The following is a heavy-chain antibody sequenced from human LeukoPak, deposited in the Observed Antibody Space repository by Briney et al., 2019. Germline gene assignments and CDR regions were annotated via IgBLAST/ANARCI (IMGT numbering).Heavy chain of an antibody. D-gene: IGHD6-13*01. CDR3: AKDRRSSSWYGYYFDY. J-gene: IGHJ4*02. CDR1: GFTFSSYA. Sequence: GGSLRLSCAASGFTFSSYAMSWVRQAPGKGLEWVSGISWNSGSIGYADSVKGRFTISGDNAKNSLYLQMNSLRAEDTALYYCAKDRRSSSWYGYYFDYWGQGTLVTVSS. V-gene: IGHV3-9*01. CDR2: ISWNSGSI.